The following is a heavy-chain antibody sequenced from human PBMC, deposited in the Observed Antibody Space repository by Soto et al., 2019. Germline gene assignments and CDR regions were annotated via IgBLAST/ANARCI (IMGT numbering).Heavy chain of an antibody. J-gene: IGHJ4*02. D-gene: IGHD6-19*01. Sequence: QVQLQESGPGLLKPSETLSLTCSVSGGSISPYVWSWIRQSPGKVLEWIGYIWYIGSTKYNPSLKSRVTISLDTSKNQFSLELRYVTAADTAVYYCARTRDSGCQDFWGQGSLVTVSS. CDR2: IWYIGST. CDR1: GGSISPYV. CDR3: ARTRDSGCQDF. V-gene: IGHV4-59*01.